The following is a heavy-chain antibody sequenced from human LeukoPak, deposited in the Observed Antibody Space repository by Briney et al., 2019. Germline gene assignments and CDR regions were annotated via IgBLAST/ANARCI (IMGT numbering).Heavy chain of an antibody. J-gene: IGHJ4*02. CDR1: GGSISSSSYY. CDR3: ARLRGGVGATTDY. CDR2: IYYSGST. Sequence: PSETLSLTCTVSGGSISSSSYYWGWIRQPPGKGLEWIGSIYYSGSTYYNPSLKSRVTISVDTSKNQFSLKLSSVTAADTAVYYCARLRGGVGATTDYWGQGTLVTVSS. V-gene: IGHV4-39*01. D-gene: IGHD1-26*01.